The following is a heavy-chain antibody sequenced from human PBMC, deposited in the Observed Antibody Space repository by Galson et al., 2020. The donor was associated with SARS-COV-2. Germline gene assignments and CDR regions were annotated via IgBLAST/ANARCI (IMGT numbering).Heavy chain of an antibody. J-gene: IGHJ4*02. V-gene: IGHV3-21*01. Sequence: GGSLRLSCVGYGFTFSSYNMNWVRQAPGKGLEWVSSISSSSSYIYYADSMKGRFTISRDNAINSLYLQLNTLRAEDTAVYFCARMTGSGWHYFDSWGQGTLVTVSS. CDR1: GFTFSSYN. D-gene: IGHD6-19*01. CDR3: ARMTGSGWHYFDS. CDR2: ISSSSSYI.